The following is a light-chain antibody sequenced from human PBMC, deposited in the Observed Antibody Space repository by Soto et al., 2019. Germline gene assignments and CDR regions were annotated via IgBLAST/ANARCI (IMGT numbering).Light chain of an antibody. J-gene: IGLJ1*01. CDR3: SSYGGSSV. CDR2: EVN. Sequence: QSVLTQPPSASGSLGQSVAISCTGTSSDVGGYNYVSWYQQHPGKAPKLFIYEVNKRPSGVPDRFSGSKSGNTASLTVSGLQAEDEADYYCSSYGGSSVFGTGTKVTVL. V-gene: IGLV2-8*01. CDR1: SSDVGGYNY.